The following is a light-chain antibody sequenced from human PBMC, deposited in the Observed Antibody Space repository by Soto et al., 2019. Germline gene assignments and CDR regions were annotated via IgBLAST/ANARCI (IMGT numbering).Light chain of an antibody. CDR3: QQYSRSPRT. CDR1: QSVSSSY. V-gene: IGKV3-20*01. Sequence: GLSQSPGTLSLSPGARATLSCRASQSVSSSYLSWYQQKPGQAPRLLIYDASTGATGFPARFSGSGSGADFTLTISRLEPEDVAVYYCQQYSRSPRTFGQGTKVDIK. J-gene: IGKJ1*01. CDR2: DAS.